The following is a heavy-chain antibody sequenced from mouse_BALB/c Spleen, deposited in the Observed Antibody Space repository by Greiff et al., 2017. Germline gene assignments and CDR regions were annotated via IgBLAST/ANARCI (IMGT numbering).Heavy chain of an antibody. D-gene: IGHD4-1*01. J-gene: IGHJ4*01. CDR3: ASPLTGTGAMDY. Sequence: EVQLQQSGPDLVKPSQSLSLTCNVTGYSITSGYSWHWIRQFPGNKLEWMGYIHYSGSTNYNPSLKSRISITRDTSKNQFFLQLNSVTTEDTATYYCASPLTGTGAMDYWGQGTSVTVSS. CDR1: GYSITSGYS. CDR2: IHYSGST. V-gene: IGHV3-1*02.